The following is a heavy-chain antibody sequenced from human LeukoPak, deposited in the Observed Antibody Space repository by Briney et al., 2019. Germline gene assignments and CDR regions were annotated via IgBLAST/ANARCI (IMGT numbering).Heavy chain of an antibody. CDR1: GYSFTNYW. CDR3: ARHTSYGSDY. V-gene: IGHV5-51*01. D-gene: IGHD3-10*01. Sequence: GESLKISCKGSGYSFTNYWIGWVRQLPGKGLEWMGNIYPRDSDTRYSPSFRGQVTISADKSISTAYLQWSSLKASDTAIYYCARHTSYGSDYWGQGTLVTVSS. CDR2: IYPRDSDT. J-gene: IGHJ4*02.